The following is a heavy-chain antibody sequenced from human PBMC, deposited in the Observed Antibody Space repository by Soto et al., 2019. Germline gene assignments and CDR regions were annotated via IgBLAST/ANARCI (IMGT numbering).Heavy chain of an antibody. CDR1: GFTFSVYA. D-gene: IGHD6-19*01. V-gene: IGHV3-30-3*02. J-gene: IGHJ4*02. CDR3: AKTHPEQWSNFDY. CDR2: ISYDGSKK. Sequence: QVQLVESGGGVVQPGRSLRLSCAASGFTFSVYAIHWVRQAPGKGLEWVAVISYDGSKKYYADSVKGRFTISRDNSKNTLYLQMNSLRAEDTAVYYCAKTHPEQWSNFDYWGQGTLVTISS.